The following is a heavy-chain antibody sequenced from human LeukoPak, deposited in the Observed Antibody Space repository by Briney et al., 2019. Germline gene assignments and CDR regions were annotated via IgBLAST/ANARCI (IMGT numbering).Heavy chain of an antibody. V-gene: IGHV3-48*02. CDR3: ARDLNLYDSSGYYPR. J-gene: IGHJ4*02. CDR2: ISSSSGTI. D-gene: IGHD3-22*01. CDR1: GFTFSSYE. Sequence: TGGSLRLSCAASGFTFSSYEMNWVRQAPGKGLEWVSYISSSSGTIYYADSVKGRFTISRDNAENSLYLQMNSLRDEDTAVYYCARDLNLYDSSGYYPRWGQGTLVTVSS.